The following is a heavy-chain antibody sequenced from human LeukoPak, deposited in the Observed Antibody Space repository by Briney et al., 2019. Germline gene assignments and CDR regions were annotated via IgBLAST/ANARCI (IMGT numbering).Heavy chain of an antibody. CDR1: GFTFSSYA. V-gene: IGHV3-64D*06. CDR3: VKFPPGYSGYERDY. CDR2: ISSNGGST. D-gene: IGHD5-12*01. Sequence: QSGGSLRLSCSASGFTFSSYAMHWVRQAPGKGLEYVSAISSNGGSTYYADSVKGRFTISRDNSKNTLYLQMSSLRAEDTAVYYCVKFPPGYSGYERDYWGQGTLITVSS. J-gene: IGHJ4*02.